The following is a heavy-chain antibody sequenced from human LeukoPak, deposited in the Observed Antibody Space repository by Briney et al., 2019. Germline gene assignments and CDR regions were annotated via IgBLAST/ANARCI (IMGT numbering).Heavy chain of an antibody. J-gene: IGHJ4*02. D-gene: IGHD6-6*01. V-gene: IGHV3-30*02. Sequence: PGGSLRLSCAASGFTFSSYGMHWVRQAPGKGLEWVAFIRYDGSNKYYADSVKGRLTISRDNSKNTLYLQMNSLRAEDTAVYYCAKDLSSPGYFDYWGQGTLVTVSS. CDR1: GFTFSSYG. CDR2: IRYDGSNK. CDR3: AKDLSSPGYFDY.